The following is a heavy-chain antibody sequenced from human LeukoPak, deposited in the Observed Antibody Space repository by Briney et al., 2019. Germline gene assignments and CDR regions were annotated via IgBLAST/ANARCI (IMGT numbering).Heavy chain of an antibody. V-gene: IGHV3-66*01. CDR1: GITVSSNY. Sequence: GGSLRLSCAAPGITVSSNYMSWVRQAPGKGLEWVSIIYSGGSTYYADSVKGRFTISRDNSKNTLYLQMNTLRTEDTAMYYCARGPTAQEDFDYWGQGTLVTVSS. J-gene: IGHJ4*02. CDR3: ARGPTAQEDFDY. CDR2: IYSGGST.